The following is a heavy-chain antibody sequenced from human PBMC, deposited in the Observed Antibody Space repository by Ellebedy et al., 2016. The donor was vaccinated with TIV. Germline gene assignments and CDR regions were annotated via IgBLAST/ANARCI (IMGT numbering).Heavy chain of an antibody. Sequence: AASVKVSCKTSGYTLTSYGVSWVRQAPRQGLEWMGWISGLNGKTKYARTVQGRVTLTTDTAARTVYMELTSLRSEETAVYYCARDKTVGGTNWFDPWGQGTLVIVSS. CDR2: ISGLNGKT. CDR3: ARDKTVGGTNWFDP. J-gene: IGHJ5*02. D-gene: IGHD6-19*01. CDR1: GYTLTSYG. V-gene: IGHV1-18*01.